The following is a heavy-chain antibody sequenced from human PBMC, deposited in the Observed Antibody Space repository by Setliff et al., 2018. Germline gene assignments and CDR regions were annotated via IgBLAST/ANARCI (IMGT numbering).Heavy chain of an antibody. Sequence: KASETLSLTCTVSGYSISSGYIWGWIRQPPGKGLEWVGNIGHTGSINYNPSLKSRLTISRDTSKNQVSLKLNSVTATDTAVYYCARDLVHGGDSDYWGQGILVTVSS. D-gene: IGHD2-21*02. CDR2: IGHTGSI. V-gene: IGHV4-38-2*02. CDR1: GYSISSGYI. J-gene: IGHJ4*02. CDR3: ARDLVHGGDSDY.